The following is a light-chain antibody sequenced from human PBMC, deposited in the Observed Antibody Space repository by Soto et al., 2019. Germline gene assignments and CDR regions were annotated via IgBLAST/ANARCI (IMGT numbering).Light chain of an antibody. J-gene: IGKJ1*01. V-gene: IGKV3-15*01. CDR1: QSVSSN. CDR2: GAS. CDR3: HQYNNWPGT. Sequence: EIVMTQSPATLSVSPGERATLSCRASQSVSSNLAWYQQKPGQAPRLLIYGASTRATGIPARFSGSVSGTEFTLYISRLQSEDFAVYYCHQYNNWPGTFGQGTKVEIK.